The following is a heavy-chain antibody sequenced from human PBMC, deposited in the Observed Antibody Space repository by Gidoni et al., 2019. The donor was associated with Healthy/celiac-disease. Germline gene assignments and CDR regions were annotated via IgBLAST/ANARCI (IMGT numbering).Heavy chain of an antibody. CDR2: ISGRGGST. CDR1: GFTFSSYA. CDR3: AKVGRYFDWLLGTLDY. J-gene: IGHJ4*02. Sequence: EVQLLESGGGLVQPGGSLRLSCAASGFTFSSYAMSWVRQAPGKGLEWVSAISGRGGSTYYADSVKGRFTISRDNSKNTLYLQMNSLRAEDTAVYYCAKVGRYFDWLLGTLDYWGQGTLVTVSS. V-gene: IGHV3-23*01. D-gene: IGHD3-9*01.